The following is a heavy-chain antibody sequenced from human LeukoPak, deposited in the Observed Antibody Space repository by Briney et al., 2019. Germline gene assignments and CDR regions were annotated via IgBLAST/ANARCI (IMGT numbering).Heavy chain of an antibody. CDR1: GGSISSTNW. D-gene: IGHD1-26*01. CDR3: SRESGAFCPFGY. CDR2: ISLSGLT. Sequence: PSGTLSLTCGVSGGSISSTNWWSWVRQPPGQGLEWIGEISLSGLTNYNPSLKSRVTMSLDKSKNHLSLNLTAVTAADTAGYYCSRESGAFCPFGYWGQGTLVTVSS. V-gene: IGHV4-4*02. J-gene: IGHJ4*02.